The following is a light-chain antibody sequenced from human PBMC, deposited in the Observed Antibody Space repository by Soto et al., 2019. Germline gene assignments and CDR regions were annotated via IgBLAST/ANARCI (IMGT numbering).Light chain of an antibody. Sequence: EIVMTQSPVTLSVSPGERATLSCRASQSINSNLAWYQQKPGQAPRLLIYGASTRATGIPAGFSGSGSGTEFTLTISSLQSEDFAVYYCQQYNNWPITFGQGTRLEIK. CDR3: QQYNNWPIT. CDR2: GAS. CDR1: QSINSN. V-gene: IGKV3-15*01. J-gene: IGKJ5*01.